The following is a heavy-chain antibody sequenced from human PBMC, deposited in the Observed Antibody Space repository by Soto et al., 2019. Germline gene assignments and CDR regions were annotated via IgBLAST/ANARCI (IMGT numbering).Heavy chain of an antibody. J-gene: IGHJ4*02. D-gene: IGHD2-15*01. CDR1: GYTFTGYY. V-gene: IGHV1-2*02. CDR3: ARVGLVVGRYFDY. CDR2: INPDSGGT. Sequence: QVQLVQSGAEVKKPGASVMVSCKASGYTFTGYYVHWVRQAPGQGLEWMGWINPDSGGTNYAPKLQGRVTMTRDTSMVTAYMELSRLSSNDTAVYYGARVGLVVGRYFDYCGQGTLVAVSS.